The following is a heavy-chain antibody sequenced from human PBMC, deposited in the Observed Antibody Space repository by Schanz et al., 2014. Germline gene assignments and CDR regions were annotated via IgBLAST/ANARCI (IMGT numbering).Heavy chain of an antibody. V-gene: IGHV3-11*01. Sequence: QVQLVESGGGLVKPGGSLRLSCAASGFTFSDYYMNWIRQAPGKGLEWVSYISNSGYTIYYADSVKGRFTISRDNAKTPRFQKMNSLRAEDPAVFYWARAPPPYSSSPYYWYYGMDVWGQGTTVTVSS. CDR3: ARAPPPYSSSPYYWYYGMDV. D-gene: IGHD6-6*01. CDR1: GFTFSDYY. J-gene: IGHJ6*02. CDR2: ISNSGYTI.